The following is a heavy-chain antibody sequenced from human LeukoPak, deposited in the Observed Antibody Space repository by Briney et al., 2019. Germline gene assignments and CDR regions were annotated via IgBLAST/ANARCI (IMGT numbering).Heavy chain of an antibody. CDR3: ARDTLELHFDY. J-gene: IGHJ4*02. V-gene: IGHV4-30-4*08. CDR1: GGSISSGDYY. Sequence: SETLSLTCTVSGGSISSGDYYWSWIRQPPGKGLEWIGYIYYSGSTYYNPSLKSRVTISVDTSKNQFSLKLSSATAADTAVYYCARDTLELHFDYWGQGTLVTVSS. CDR2: IYYSGST. D-gene: IGHD1-26*01.